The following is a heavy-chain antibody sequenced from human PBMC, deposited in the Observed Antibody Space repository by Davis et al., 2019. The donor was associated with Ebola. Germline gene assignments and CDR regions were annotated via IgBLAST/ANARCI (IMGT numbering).Heavy chain of an antibody. CDR3: ARGPWLAFDI. D-gene: IGHD3-10*01. CDR1: GFTFSDYY. V-gene: IGHV3-11*04. Sequence: GESLKISCAASGFTFSDYYMSWIRQAPGKGLEWVSYISSSSSTIYYADSVKGRFTISRDNAKNSLYLQMNSLRDEDTAVYYCARGPWLAFDIWGQGTMVTVSS. CDR2: ISSSSSTI. J-gene: IGHJ3*02.